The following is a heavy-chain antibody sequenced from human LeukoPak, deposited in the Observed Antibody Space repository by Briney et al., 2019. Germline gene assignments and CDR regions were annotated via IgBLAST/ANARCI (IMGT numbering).Heavy chain of an antibody. Sequence: GGSLRLSCAASGFTFSSYGMHWVRQAPGKGLEWVAFIRYDGTNKYYADSVKGRFTISRDNFKNTLYLKMNNLRAEDTAVYYCAKDGVPSRYFGRNYFDYWGQGALLTVSS. D-gene: IGHD3-9*01. CDR3: AKDGVPSRYFGRNYFDY. V-gene: IGHV3-30*02. CDR1: GFTFSSYG. CDR2: IRYDGTNK. J-gene: IGHJ4*02.